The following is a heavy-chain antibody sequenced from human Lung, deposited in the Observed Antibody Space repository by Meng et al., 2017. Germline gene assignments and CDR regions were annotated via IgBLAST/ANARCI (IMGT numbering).Heavy chain of an antibody. D-gene: IGHD6-19*01. J-gene: IGHJ4*02. CDR3: AGDCLAGYTSGWQFDY. CDR2: INPSTGTT. V-gene: IGHV1-46*04. CDR1: GYTFTSYY. Sequence: QVQLVQSGAEVKKPGASVKVSCKASGYTFTSYYIHWVRQAPGQGLEWMGIINPSTGTTTYAQNLQGRVTMTRDTSTSTVYMELSSLRSEDTAVYYCAGDCLAGYTSGWQFDYWGQGTLVTVSS.